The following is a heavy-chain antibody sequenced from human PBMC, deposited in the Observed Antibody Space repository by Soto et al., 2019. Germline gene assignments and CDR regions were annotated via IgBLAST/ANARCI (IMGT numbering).Heavy chain of an antibody. CDR3: ARAHLVVVTALSPWFDP. J-gene: IGHJ5*02. Sequence: GESLKISCRGSGYSFTSYWIGWVRQMPGKGLEWMGIIYPGDSDTRYSPSFQGQVTISADKSISTAYLQWSSLKASDTAMYYCARAHLVVVTALSPWFDPWGQGTLVTVSS. CDR1: GYSFTSYW. D-gene: IGHD2-21*02. V-gene: IGHV5-51*01. CDR2: IYPGDSDT.